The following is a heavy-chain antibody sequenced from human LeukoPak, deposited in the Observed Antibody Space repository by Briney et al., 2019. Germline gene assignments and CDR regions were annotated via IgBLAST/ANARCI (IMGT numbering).Heavy chain of an antibody. CDR1: GFKFDDYG. V-gene: IGHV3-23*01. D-gene: IGHD3-22*01. Sequence: GGSLRLSCAASGFKFDDYGMSWVRQAPGKGLEWVSGISDSGEITFYADSVKGRFTISRDNSENTLYLQMNSLRAEDTAVYYCARTTYYDDTRDYYLDYWGQGTLVTVSS. J-gene: IGHJ4*02. CDR3: ARTTYYDDTRDYYLDY. CDR2: ISDSGEIT.